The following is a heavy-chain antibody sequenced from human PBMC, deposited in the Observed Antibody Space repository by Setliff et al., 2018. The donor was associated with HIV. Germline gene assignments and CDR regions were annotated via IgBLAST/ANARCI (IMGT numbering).Heavy chain of an antibody. V-gene: IGHV1-46*01. D-gene: IGHD3-10*01. J-gene: IGHJ4*02. CDR2: INPSGGST. CDR1: GYTFTSYY. CDR3: ARVFEGVVRGVYFDY. Sequence: ASVKVSCKASGYTFTSYYMHWVRQAPGQGLEWMGIINPSGGSTSYAQKFQGRVTMTRDTSTSTVYMELSSLRSEDTAVYYCARVFEGVVRGVYFDYRGQGTLVTVSS.